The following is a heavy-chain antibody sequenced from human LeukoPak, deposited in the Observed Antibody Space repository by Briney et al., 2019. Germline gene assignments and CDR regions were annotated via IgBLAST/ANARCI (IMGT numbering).Heavy chain of an antibody. J-gene: IGHJ4*02. V-gene: IGHV2-5*02. CDR1: GFSLSTSGVG. CDR2: IYWDDDK. CDR3: ASQGGFGESWGYFDY. Sequence: ESGPTLVNPTQTLTLTCTFSGFSLSTSGVGVGWIRQPPGKALEWLALIYWDDDKRYSPSLKSRLTITKATSKNQVVLTMTNMDPVDTATYYCASQGGFGESWGYFDYWGQGTLVTVSS. D-gene: IGHD3-10*01.